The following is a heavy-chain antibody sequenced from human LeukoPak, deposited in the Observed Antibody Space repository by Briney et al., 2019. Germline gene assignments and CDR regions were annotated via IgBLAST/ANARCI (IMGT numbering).Heavy chain of an antibody. V-gene: IGHV3-23*01. CDR2: ISGSGGST. J-gene: IGHJ4*02. CDR3: ARGSGHYDYVWGSYRYPYYFDY. CDR1: GFTFSSYA. Sequence: GGSLRLSCAASGFTFSSYAMSWVRQAPGKGLEWVSAISGSGGSTYYADSVKGRFTISRDNSKNTLYLQMNSLRAEDTAVYYCARGSGHYDYVWGSYRYPYYFDYWGQGTLVTVSS. D-gene: IGHD3-16*02.